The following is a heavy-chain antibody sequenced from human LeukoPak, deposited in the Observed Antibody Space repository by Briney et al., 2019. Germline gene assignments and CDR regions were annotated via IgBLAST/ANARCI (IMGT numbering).Heavy chain of an antibody. Sequence: GESLKISCKGSGYSFTNNWIGWVRQIPGKGLEWMGIIYPGDSDTRYSPSFQGQVTISADKSISTAYLQWSSLKASDTAMYYCTRHHSSSWYSVWGQGTLSSSPQ. CDR2: IYPGDSDT. CDR3: TRHHSSSWYSV. CDR1: GYSFTNNW. D-gene: IGHD6-13*01. J-gene: IGHJ4*02. V-gene: IGHV5-51*01.